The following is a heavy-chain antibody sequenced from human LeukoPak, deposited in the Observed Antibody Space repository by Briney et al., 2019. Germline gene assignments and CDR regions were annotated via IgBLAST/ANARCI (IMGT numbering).Heavy chain of an antibody. Sequence: ASVKVSCKASGYTFTGYYMHWVRQAPGQGLEWMGWINPNSGGTNYAQKFQGRVTMTRDMSISTAYMELSRLRSDDTAVYYCARVGGGTSAGYNFHYWGQGTLVTVSS. CDR2: INPNSGGT. V-gene: IGHV1-2*02. D-gene: IGHD5-24*01. J-gene: IGHJ4*02. CDR1: GYTFTGYY. CDR3: ARVGGGTSAGYNFHY.